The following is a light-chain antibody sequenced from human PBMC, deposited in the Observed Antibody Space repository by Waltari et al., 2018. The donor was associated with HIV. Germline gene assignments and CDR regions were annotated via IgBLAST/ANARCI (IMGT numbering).Light chain of an antibody. CDR1: QSVSASY. CDR2: GAS. CDR3: QQYGGSRNT. V-gene: IGKV3-20*01. Sequence: EVVSTQSPGTLSLYPGERATLSCRASQSVSASYLVWYQQKAGQAPRLLIYGASTRATGIPDRFSGSGSGTDFTLTISRLEPEDFAVYYCQQYGGSRNTFGGGTKVEIK. J-gene: IGKJ4*01.